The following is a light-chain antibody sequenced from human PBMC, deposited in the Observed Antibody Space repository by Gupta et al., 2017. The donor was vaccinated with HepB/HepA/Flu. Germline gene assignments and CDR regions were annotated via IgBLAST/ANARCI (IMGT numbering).Light chain of an antibody. J-gene: IGLJ3*02. CDR3: AAWDDSLNGWV. CDR2: TNH. Sequence: HSVLTHPPSGSGPPGQRVPFPCFGSNSNIGSYTVNWYQHLPGTAPKLLIFTNHQRPSGVPDRFSGSKSGTSASLAISGLQSADEADYYCAAWDDSLNGWVFGGGTKLTAL. CDR1: NSNIGSYT. V-gene: IGLV1-44*01.